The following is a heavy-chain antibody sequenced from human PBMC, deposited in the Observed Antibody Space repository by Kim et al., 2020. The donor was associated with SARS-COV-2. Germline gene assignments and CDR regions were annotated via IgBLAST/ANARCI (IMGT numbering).Heavy chain of an antibody. D-gene: IGHD1-26*01. CDR2: IIPILGIA. V-gene: IGHV1-69*04. CDR3: AEVGAKYYFDY. Sequence: SVKVSCKASGGTFSSYAISWVRQAPGQGLEWMGRIIPILGIANYAQKFQGRVTITADKSTSTAYMEQSSLRTEDTAVYYCAEVGAKYYFDYWGQGTLVTVSS. J-gene: IGHJ4*02. CDR1: GGTFSSYA.